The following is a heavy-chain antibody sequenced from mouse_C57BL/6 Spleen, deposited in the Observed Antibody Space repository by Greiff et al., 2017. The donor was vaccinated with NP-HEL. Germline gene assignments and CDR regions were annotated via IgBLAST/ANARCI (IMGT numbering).Heavy chain of an antibody. Sequence: KLQQSGPELVKPGASVKISCKASGYSFTSYYIHWVKQRPGQGLEWIGWIYPGSGNTKYNEKFKGKATLTADTASSTAYMQLSSLTSEDSAVYYCARLGGYYPYYFDYWGQGTTLTVSS. V-gene: IGHV1-66*01. CDR3: ARLGGYYPYYFDY. CDR1: GYSFTSYY. CDR2: IYPGSGNT. J-gene: IGHJ2*01. D-gene: IGHD2-3*01.